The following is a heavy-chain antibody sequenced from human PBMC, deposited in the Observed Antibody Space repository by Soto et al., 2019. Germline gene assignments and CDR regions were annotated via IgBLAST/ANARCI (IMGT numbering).Heavy chain of an antibody. V-gene: IGHV3-23*01. D-gene: IGHD1-1*01. CDR2: LSDSVGTT. CDR3: AKHLIGGRLQPPFDL. Sequence: PGGSLRLSCAVSGFSFGTYTVNWVRQAPGMGLEWVSGLSDSVGTTHYAYSVKGRFTISRDKSKNTLYLQMNNLRAEDTAVYYCAKHLIGGRLQPPFDLWGQGTQVTVSS. CDR1: GFSFGTYT. J-gene: IGHJ4*02.